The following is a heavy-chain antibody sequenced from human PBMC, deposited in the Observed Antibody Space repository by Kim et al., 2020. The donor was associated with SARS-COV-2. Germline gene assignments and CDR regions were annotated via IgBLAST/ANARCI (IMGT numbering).Heavy chain of an antibody. CDR3: ARAVPGYSSSWSYYYYYGMDV. CDR2: IYYSGST. J-gene: IGHJ6*02. Sequence: SETLSLTCTVSGGSISSYYWSWIRQPPGKGLEWIGYIYYSGSTNYNPSLKSRVTISVDTSKNQFSLKLSSVPAADTAVYYCARAVPGYSSSWSYYYYYGMDVWGQGTTVTVSS. V-gene: IGHV4-59*01. D-gene: IGHD6-13*01. CDR1: GGSISSYY.